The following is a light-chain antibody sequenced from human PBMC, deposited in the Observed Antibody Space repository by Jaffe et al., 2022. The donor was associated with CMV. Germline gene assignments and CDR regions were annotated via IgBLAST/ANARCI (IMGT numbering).Light chain of an antibody. CDR1: QNVSSY. CDR2: DAT. Sequence: ETVLTQSPATLSLSPGERATLSCRGTQNVSSYLGWFQQKPGQAPRLLIYDATNRAAGTPARFSGTASGTNFILTISSLEPEDFAVYYCQQRTNWPPIFTFGPGTRVDIK. CDR3: QQRTNWPPIFT. V-gene: IGKV3-11*01. J-gene: IGKJ3*01.